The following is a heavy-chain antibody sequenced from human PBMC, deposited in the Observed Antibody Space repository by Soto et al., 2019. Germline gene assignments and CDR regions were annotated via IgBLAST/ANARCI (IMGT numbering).Heavy chain of an antibody. CDR3: ARERVVVPAAMGGTYYYYGMDV. CDR2: ISAYNGNT. J-gene: IGHJ6*02. Sequence: ASVKVSCKASGYTFTSYGISWVRQAPGQGLEWMGWISAYNGNTNYAQKLQGRVTMTTDTSTSTAYMELRSLRSDDTAVYYCARERVVVPAAMGGTYYYYGMDVWGPGTTVTVSS. CDR1: GYTFTSYG. V-gene: IGHV1-18*01. D-gene: IGHD2-2*01.